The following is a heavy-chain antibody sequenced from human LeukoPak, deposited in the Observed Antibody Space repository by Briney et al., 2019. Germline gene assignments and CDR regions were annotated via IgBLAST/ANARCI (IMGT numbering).Heavy chain of an antibody. CDR1: GFTFSSYW. CDR2: IKWDGGRT. D-gene: IGHD5-18*01. Sequence: GGSLRLSCAASGFTFSSYWMSWVRQAPGKGLEWVSGIKWDGGRTGYADSVKGRFTISRDNAKNSVYLQMNSLRAEDTALYYCARRRDERGYKDIFDIWGQGTMVTVSS. J-gene: IGHJ3*02. CDR3: ARRRDERGYKDIFDI. V-gene: IGHV3-20*04.